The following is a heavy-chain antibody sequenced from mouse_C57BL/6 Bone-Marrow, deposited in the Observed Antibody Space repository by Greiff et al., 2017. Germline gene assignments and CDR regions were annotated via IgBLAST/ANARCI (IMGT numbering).Heavy chain of an antibody. CDR3: ASGVPHAMDY. V-gene: IGHV1-7*01. CDR1: GYTFTSYW. Sequence: QVQLQQSGAELAKPGASVKLSCKASGYTFTSYWMHWVKQRPGQGLEWIGYINPSSGYTTYNQKFKDTATLTADKSSSTAYMQLSSLTYEDSAFYYCASGVPHAMDYWGQGTSVTVSS. CDR2: INPSSGYT. J-gene: IGHJ4*01.